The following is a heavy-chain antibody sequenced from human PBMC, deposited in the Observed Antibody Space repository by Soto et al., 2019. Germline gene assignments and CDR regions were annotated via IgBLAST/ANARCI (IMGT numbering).Heavy chain of an antibody. CDR3: ARYSGYEGLRFDP. CDR2: IYYSGST. D-gene: IGHD5-12*01. V-gene: IGHV4-30-4*01. CDR1: GGSISSGDDY. Sequence: PSETLSLTCTVSGGSISSGDDYWSWIRQPPGKGLEWIGYIYYSGSTYYNPSLKSRVTISVDTSKNQFSLKLSSVTAADTAVYYCARYSGYEGLRFDPWGQGTLVTVSS. J-gene: IGHJ5*02.